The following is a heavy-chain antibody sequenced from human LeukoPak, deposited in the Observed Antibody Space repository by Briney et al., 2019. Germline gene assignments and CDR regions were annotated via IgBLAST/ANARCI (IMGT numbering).Heavy chain of an antibody. J-gene: IGHJ5*02. CDR1: GYSISSGYY. V-gene: IGHV4-38-2*02. D-gene: IGHD4-17*01. Sequence: SETLSLTCSVSGYSISSGYYWGWIRQSPGKGLEWIGSIYHSGSTNYNPSLKSRVTISVDTSKNQFSLKLSSVTAADTAVYYCARGPKPLTRVTRLGWFDPWGQGTLVTVSS. CDR3: ARGPKPLTRVTRLGWFDP. CDR2: IYHSGST.